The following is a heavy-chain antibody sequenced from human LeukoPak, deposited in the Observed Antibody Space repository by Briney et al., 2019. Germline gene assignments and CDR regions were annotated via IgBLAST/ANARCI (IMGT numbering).Heavy chain of an antibody. CDR3: ARQSFVGAFDI. Sequence: SETLSLTCTVSGGSISSSSYYWGWIRQPPGKGLEWIGSIYYSGSTYYNPSLTSRVTISVDTSKNQFSLKLSSVTAADTAVYYCARQSFVGAFDIWGQGTMVTVSS. CDR2: IYYSGST. J-gene: IGHJ3*02. CDR1: GGSISSSSYY. D-gene: IGHD2-21*01. V-gene: IGHV4-39*01.